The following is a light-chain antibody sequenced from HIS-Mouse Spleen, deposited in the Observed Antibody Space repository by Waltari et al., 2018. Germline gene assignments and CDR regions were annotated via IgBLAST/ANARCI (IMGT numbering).Light chain of an antibody. Sequence: AIQLTHSPSSLSASVGDRVTITCRASQGISSALAWYQQKPGKAPKLLIYDASSLESGVPSRFSGSGSGTDFTLPISSLQPEDFATYYCQQFNSYPALTFGGGTKVEIK. V-gene: IGKV1-13*02. CDR3: QQFNSYPALT. CDR1: QGISSA. CDR2: DAS. J-gene: IGKJ4*01.